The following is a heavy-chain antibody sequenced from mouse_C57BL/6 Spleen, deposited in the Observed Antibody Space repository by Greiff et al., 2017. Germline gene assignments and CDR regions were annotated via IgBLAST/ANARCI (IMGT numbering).Heavy chain of an antibody. CDR1: GFNIKDYY. J-gene: IGHJ2*01. V-gene: IGHV14-2*01. CDR3: ASTPHYYDSSYYYFDY. Sequence: EVQLQQSGAELVKPGASVKLSCTASGFNIKDYYMHWVKQRTEQGLEWIGRIDPEDGETKYAPKFQGKATITADTSSNTAYLQRSSLTSEDTAVYYCASTPHYYDSSYYYFDYWGKGTTLAVAS. D-gene: IGHD1-1*01. CDR2: IDPEDGET.